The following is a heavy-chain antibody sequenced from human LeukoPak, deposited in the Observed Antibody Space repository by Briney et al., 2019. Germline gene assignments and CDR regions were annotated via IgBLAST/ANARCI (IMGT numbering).Heavy chain of an antibody. V-gene: IGHV3-53*01. CDR1: GFTVITND. J-gene: IGHJ4*02. Sequence: KAGGSLRLSCAASGFTVITNDMTWVRQAPGKGLEWVSVLYSDGNTKYADSVQGRFTISRDNSKNTLYLEMNSLSPDDTAVYYCARGVEPLAANTLAYWGQGTLVTVPS. D-gene: IGHD1-14*01. CDR3: ARGVEPLAANTLAY. CDR2: LYSDGNT.